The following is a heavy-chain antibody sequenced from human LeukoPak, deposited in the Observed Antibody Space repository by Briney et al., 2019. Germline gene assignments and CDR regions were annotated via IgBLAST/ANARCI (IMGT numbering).Heavy chain of an antibody. CDR2: ISAYNGNT. V-gene: IGHV1-18*01. Sequence: ASVKVSCKASGYTFTSYGISRVRQAPGQGLEWMGWISAYNGNTNYAQKLQGRVTMTTDTSTSTAYMELRSLRSDDTAVYYCARSSSGWQPFDYWGQGTLVTVSS. CDR1: GYTFTSYG. CDR3: ARSSSGWQPFDY. J-gene: IGHJ4*02. D-gene: IGHD6-19*01.